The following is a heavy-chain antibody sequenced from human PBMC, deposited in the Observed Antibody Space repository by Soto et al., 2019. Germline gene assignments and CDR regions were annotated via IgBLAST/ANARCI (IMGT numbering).Heavy chain of an antibody. CDR1: GFTFSNAW. D-gene: IGHD3-9*01. V-gene: IGHV3-15*01. Sequence: GGSLRLSCAASGFTFSNAWMSWVRQAPGKGLEWVGRIKSKTDGGTTDYAAPVKGRFTISRDDSKNTLYLQMNSLKTEDTAVYYCTTVGSYYDILTGYYETPDYWGQGTLVTVSS. J-gene: IGHJ4*02. CDR3: TTVGSYYDILTGYYETPDY. CDR2: IKSKTDGGTT.